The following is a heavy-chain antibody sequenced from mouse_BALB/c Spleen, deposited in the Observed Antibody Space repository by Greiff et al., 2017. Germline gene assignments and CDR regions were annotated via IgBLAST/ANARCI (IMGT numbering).Heavy chain of an antibody. Sequence: EVMLVESGGGLVKPGGSLKLSCAASGFTFSSYAMSWVRQTPGKRLEWVATISSGGSYTYYPDSVKGRFTISRDNAKNTLYLQMSSLRSEDTAMYYCAGYLGDYWGQGTSVTVSS. CDR3: AGYLGDY. D-gene: IGHD2-14*01. CDR2: ISSGGSYT. CDR1: GFTFSSYA. J-gene: IGHJ4*01. V-gene: IGHV5-9-1*01.